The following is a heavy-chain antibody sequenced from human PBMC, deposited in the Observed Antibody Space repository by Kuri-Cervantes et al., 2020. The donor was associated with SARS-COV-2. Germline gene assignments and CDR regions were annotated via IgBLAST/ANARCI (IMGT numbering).Heavy chain of an antibody. V-gene: IGHV4-61*09. D-gene: IGHD5-24*01. Sequence: AQSRRPSCAVSSGSISSGGYSWSRLRQPPGKGLEWIGHLDTSGTTTYNPSLKRRVTISLDTSKSHVSLRLTYATAADTAVYYCGRVSWLQLWRRYSDSWGQGTLVTDSS. CDR3: GRVSWLQLWRRYSDS. CDR1: SGSISSGGYS. CDR2: LDTSGTT. J-gene: IGHJ4*02.